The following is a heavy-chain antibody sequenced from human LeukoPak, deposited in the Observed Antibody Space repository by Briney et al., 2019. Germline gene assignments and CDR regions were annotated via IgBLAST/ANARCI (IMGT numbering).Heavy chain of an antibody. Sequence: RASVKVSCKASGYTFTSYAMHWVRQAPGQRLEWMGWINAGNGNTKYSQKFQGRVTITRDTSASTAYMELSSLRSEDTAVYYCAGMELRGPFDYWGQGTLVTVSS. CDR3: AGMELRGPFDY. CDR2: INAGNGNT. D-gene: IGHD1-26*01. CDR1: GYTFTSYA. J-gene: IGHJ4*02. V-gene: IGHV1-3*01.